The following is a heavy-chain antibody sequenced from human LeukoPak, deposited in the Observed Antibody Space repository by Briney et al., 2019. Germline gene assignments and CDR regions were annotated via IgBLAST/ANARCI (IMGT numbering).Heavy chain of an antibody. CDR2: ISSSSSYI. V-gene: IGHV3-21*01. J-gene: IGHJ4*02. CDR3: ERAGSGYRNPRDY. CDR1: GFTLSSHT. Sequence: PGGSLRLSCAASGFTLSSHTMDWVRQAPGKGLEWVSSISSSSSYIYYADSMKGRFTISRDNAKNSLYLQMNSLRAEDTAVYYCERAGSGYRNPRDYWGQGTLVTVSS. D-gene: IGHD3-22*01.